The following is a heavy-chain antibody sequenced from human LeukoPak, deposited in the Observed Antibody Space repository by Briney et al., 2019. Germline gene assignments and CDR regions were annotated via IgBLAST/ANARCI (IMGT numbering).Heavy chain of an antibody. J-gene: IGHJ6*02. V-gene: IGHV3-30*04. Sequence: GGSLRLSCAASGFTFSNYAMHWVRQAPGKGLEWVAVISYDGSNKYYADSVKGRFTISRDNSKNTLYLQMNSLRAEDTAVYYCARDYGEYPYYYYGMDVWGQGTAVTVSS. CDR2: ISYDGSNK. CDR1: GFTFSNYA. CDR3: ARDYGEYPYYYYGMDV. D-gene: IGHD4-17*01.